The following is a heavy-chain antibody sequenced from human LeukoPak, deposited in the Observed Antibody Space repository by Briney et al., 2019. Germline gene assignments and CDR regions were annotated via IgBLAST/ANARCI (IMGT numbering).Heavy chain of an antibody. J-gene: IGHJ4*02. Sequence: PSETLSLTCTVSGGSISSYYWIWIPQPPGKGLEWIGYIYYSGSTNYNPSLKSRVTISVDTSKNQFSLKLSSVTAADTAVYYCARAYYETLFDYWGQGTLVTVSS. V-gene: IGHV4-59*01. CDR2: IYYSGST. CDR1: GGSISSYY. D-gene: IGHD3-22*01. CDR3: ARAYYETLFDY.